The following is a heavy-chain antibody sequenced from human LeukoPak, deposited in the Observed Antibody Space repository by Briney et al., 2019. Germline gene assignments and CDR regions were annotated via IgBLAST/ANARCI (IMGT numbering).Heavy chain of an antibody. J-gene: IGHJ4*02. V-gene: IGHV1-2*06. CDR2: INPNSGGT. CDR3: ARGPSVGASPYDY. CDR1: GYTFTSYY. Sequence: ASVKVSCKASGYTFTSYYMHWVRQAPGQGLEWMGRINPNSGGTNYAQKFQGRVTMTRDTSISTAYMELSRLRSVDAAVYYCARGPSVGASPYDYWGQGTLVTVSS. D-gene: IGHD1-26*01.